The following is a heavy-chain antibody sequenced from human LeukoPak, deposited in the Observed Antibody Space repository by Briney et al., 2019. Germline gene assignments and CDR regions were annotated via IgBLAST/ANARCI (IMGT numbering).Heavy chain of an antibody. CDR3: ARGLGITIFGVAADAFDI. D-gene: IGHD3-3*01. CDR2: ISAYNGNT. CDR1: VYTFTSYG. J-gene: IGHJ3*02. V-gene: IGHV1-18*01. Sequence: ASVKVSRKASVYTFTSYGISWVRQAPGQGLEWMGWISAYNGNTNYAQKLQGRVTMTTDTSTSTAYMELRSLRSDDTAVYYCARGLGITIFGVAADAFDIWGQGTMVTVSS.